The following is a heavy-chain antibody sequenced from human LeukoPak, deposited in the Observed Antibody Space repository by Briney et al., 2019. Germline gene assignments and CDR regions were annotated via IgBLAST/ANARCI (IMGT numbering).Heavy chain of an antibody. CDR2: ISYTGST. D-gene: IGHD6-19*01. CDR1: GDSITSGDYY. CDR3: AREKAVAGTFDAFDI. J-gene: IGHJ3*02. Sequence: SETLSLTCTVSGDSITSGDYYWTWIRQHPGKGLEWIGYISYTGSTYYNPSLKSRVDISEDTSKNQFSLKLNSVTAADTAMYFCAREKAVAGTFDAFDIWGQGTMVTVSS. V-gene: IGHV4-31*03.